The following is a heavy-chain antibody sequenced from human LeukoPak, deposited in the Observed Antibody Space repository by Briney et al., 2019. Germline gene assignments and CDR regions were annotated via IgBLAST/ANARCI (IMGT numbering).Heavy chain of an antibody. D-gene: IGHD5-18*01. Sequence: GSLRLSCAASGFTFSTYTMNWVRQAPGKGLEWVSSFSSSTTYIYYADSLKGRFTISRDNAKNSLYLQMNSLRDEDTAVYYCARAQGGYSYGGNFDYWGQGTLVTVSS. J-gene: IGHJ4*02. CDR1: GFTFSTYT. V-gene: IGHV3-21*01. CDR3: ARAQGGYSYGGNFDY. CDR2: FSSSTTYI.